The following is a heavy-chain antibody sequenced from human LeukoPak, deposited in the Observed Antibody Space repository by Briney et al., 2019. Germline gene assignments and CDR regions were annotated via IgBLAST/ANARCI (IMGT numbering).Heavy chain of an antibody. J-gene: IGHJ4*02. Sequence: SETLSLTCTVSGGSISSSSYYWGWIRQPPGKGLEWIGSIYYSGSTYYNPSLKSRVTISVDTSKNQFSLKLSPVTAADTAVYYCARQVGSTPSSSLDYWGQGTLVTVSS. CDR3: ARQVGSTPSSSLDY. CDR2: IYYSGST. CDR1: GGSISSSSYY. V-gene: IGHV4-39*01. D-gene: IGHD6-13*01.